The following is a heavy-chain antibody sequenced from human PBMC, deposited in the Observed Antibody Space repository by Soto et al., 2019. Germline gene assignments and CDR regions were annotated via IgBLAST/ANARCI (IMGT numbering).Heavy chain of an antibody. V-gene: IGHV4-31*03. J-gene: IGHJ4*02. CDR3: ARDGYSGYGPFDY. D-gene: IGHD5-12*01. CDR2: IYYSGST. CDR1: GGSISSGGYY. Sequence: QVQLQESGPGLVKPSQTLSLTCTVSGGSISSGGYYWSWIRQHPGKGLEWIGYIYYSGSTYYDPSLKSRVTISVDRSKNQFSLKLRSVTAADTAVYYCARDGYSGYGPFDYWGQGTLVTVSS.